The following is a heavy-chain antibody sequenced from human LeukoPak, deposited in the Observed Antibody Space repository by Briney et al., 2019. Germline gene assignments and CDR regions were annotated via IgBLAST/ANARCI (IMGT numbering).Heavy chain of an antibody. CDR2: INPNSGGT. Sequence: ASVKVSCKASGYTFTGYYMHWVRQAPGQGLEWMGWINPNSGGTNYAQKFQGRVTMTRDTSISTAYMELSRLRSDDTAVYYCAGDRDYDFWSGYYYFDYWGQGTLVTVSS. CDR1: GYTFTGYY. CDR3: AGDRDYDFWSGYYYFDY. J-gene: IGHJ4*02. V-gene: IGHV1-2*02. D-gene: IGHD3-3*01.